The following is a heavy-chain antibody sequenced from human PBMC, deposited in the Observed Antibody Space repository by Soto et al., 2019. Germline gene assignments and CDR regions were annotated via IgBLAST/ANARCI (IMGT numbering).Heavy chain of an antibody. D-gene: IGHD4-17*01. CDR3: ARSPVTTFWSLDY. Sequence: PSETLSLTCTVSGGSISSGGYYWSWIRQHPGKGLKWIGYIYYSGSTYYNPSLKSRVTISVDTSKNQFSLKLSSVTAADTAVYYCARSPVTTFWSLDYWGQGTLVTVSS. V-gene: IGHV4-31*03. CDR2: IYYSGST. CDR1: GGSISSGGYY. J-gene: IGHJ4*02.